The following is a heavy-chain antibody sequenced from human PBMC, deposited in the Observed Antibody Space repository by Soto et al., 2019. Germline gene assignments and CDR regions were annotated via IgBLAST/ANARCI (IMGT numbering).Heavy chain of an antibody. CDR1: GAFMNVEYD. CDR2: IYYSGSS. V-gene: IGHV4-30-4*08. D-gene: IGHD2-15*01. J-gene: IGHJ4*02. Sequence: LTGSLCGAFMNVEYDWSWITQSPEKGLEWIGYIYYSGSSYSNPALQSRLSMSLDTSNNQFSLRPRSVTAADTAVYSWARGGARWPCYFDSRGQGALVTLSS. CDR3: ARGGARWPCYFDS.